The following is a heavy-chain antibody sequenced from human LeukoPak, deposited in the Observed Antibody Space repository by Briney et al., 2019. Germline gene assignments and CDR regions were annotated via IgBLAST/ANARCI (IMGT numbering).Heavy chain of an antibody. CDR3: ARERYSTPPDY. CDR2: IYYSGST. CDR1: GGSISSGGYY. D-gene: IGHD6-13*01. J-gene: IGHJ4*02. Sequence: PSQTLSVTCTVSGGSISSGGYYWSWIRQHPGKGLEWIGYIYYSGSTYYNPSLRSRVTISVDTSKNQFSLKLSSVTAADTAVYYCARERYSTPPDYWGQGTLVTVSS. V-gene: IGHV4-31*03.